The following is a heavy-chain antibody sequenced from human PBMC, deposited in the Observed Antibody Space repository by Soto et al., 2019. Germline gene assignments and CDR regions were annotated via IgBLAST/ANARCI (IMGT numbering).Heavy chain of an antibody. CDR3: ARDVETTKANYYYYGMDV. Sequence: ESGGGVVQPGRSLRLSCAASGFSFSSYAMHWVRQAPGKGLEWVSLIWHDGSTTSYADSVKGRFTISRDNSKNTHYLQMNNLRAEDTAVYYCARDVETTKANYYYYGMDVWGRGNPVTVSS. V-gene: IGHV3-33*01. J-gene: IGHJ6*02. CDR2: IWHDGSTT. CDR1: GFSFSSYA. D-gene: IGHD5-18*01.